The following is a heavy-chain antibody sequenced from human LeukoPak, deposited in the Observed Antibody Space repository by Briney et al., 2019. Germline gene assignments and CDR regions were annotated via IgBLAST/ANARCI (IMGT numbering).Heavy chain of an antibody. CDR1: GRPISIYY. CDR2: IYSSGST. CDR3: ASSIEVAGTGSPSLDY. D-gene: IGHD6-19*01. J-gene: IGHJ4*02. Sequence: SETQSLMCTVSGRPISIYYWSWMRRSPGKGLVWIMLIYSSGSTNYNHSVKSRVTISVDTSKNPFYLKLSSVTAADTAVYYCASSIEVAGTGSPSLDYWGQGTLVTVSS. V-gene: IGHV4-59*12.